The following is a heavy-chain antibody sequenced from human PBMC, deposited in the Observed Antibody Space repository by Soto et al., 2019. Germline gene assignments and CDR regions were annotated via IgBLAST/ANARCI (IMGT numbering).Heavy chain of an antibody. Sequence: QVQLQQWGAGLLKPAETLSLTCGFYGGSFSDSYWTWVRQSPGKGLEWIGEISQSGGTNYNPSLKSRVTISVDTSKNQFSLNLRSVSAADTAVYYCARRSSSWFRGQYYYGMDVWGQGTTVTVSS. J-gene: IGHJ6*02. D-gene: IGHD6-13*01. V-gene: IGHV4-34*01. CDR2: ISQSGGT. CDR1: GGSFSDSY. CDR3: ARRSSSWFRGQYYYGMDV.